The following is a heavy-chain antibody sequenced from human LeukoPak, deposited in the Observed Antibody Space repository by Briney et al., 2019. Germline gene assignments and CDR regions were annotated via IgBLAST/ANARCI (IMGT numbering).Heavy chain of an antibody. Sequence: SETLSLTCTVSGGSISSSSYYWGWIRQPPGKGLEWIGSIYYSGSTYYNPSLKSRVTISVDTSKNQFSLKLSSVTAADTAVYYCARAVAGDDAFDIWGQGTMVTVSS. D-gene: IGHD6-19*01. CDR2: IYYSGST. CDR1: GGSISSSSYY. CDR3: ARAVAGDDAFDI. V-gene: IGHV4-39*07. J-gene: IGHJ3*02.